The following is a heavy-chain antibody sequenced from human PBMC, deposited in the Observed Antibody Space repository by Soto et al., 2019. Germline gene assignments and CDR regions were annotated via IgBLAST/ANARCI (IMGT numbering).Heavy chain of an antibody. CDR2: IYPGDSDT. Sequence: PGESLKISCKGSGYSFTSYWVGWVRQMPGKGLEWMGIIYPGDSDTRYSPSFQGQVTISADKSISTAYLQWSSLKASDTAMYYCARQSLVPTIFGVVKPPDYYYYGMDVWGQGTTVTVSS. CDR3: ARQSLVPTIFGVVKPPDYYYYGMDV. CDR1: GYSFTSYW. D-gene: IGHD3-3*01. J-gene: IGHJ6*02. V-gene: IGHV5-51*01.